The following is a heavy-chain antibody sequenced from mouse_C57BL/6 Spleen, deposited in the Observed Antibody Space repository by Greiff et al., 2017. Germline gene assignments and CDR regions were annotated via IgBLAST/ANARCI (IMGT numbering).Heavy chain of an antibody. Sequence: VQLRQSGAELVKPGASVKLSCKASGYTFTEYTIHWVKPRSGQGLEWIGWFYPGSGSIKYNEKFKDKATLTADKSSSTVYMELSRLTSEDSAVYFCARHEDPSYLLWSRGARDYWGQGTSVTVSS. V-gene: IGHV1-62-2*01. J-gene: IGHJ4*01. D-gene: IGHD2-2*01. CDR2: FYPGSGSI. CDR1: GYTFTEYT. CDR3: ARHEDPSYLLWSRGARDY.